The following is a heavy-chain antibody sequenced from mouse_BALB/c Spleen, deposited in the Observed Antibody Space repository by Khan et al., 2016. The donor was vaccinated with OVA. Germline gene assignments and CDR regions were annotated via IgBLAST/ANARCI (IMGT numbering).Heavy chain of an antibody. CDR2: IRYSGST. Sequence: EVQLQESGPGLVKPSQSLSLTCTVTGYSITSDYAWNWIRQFPGNKLEWMGYIRYSGSTSYNPSLKSRISITPDTSYNQFFLQLNSVRTEDEATDYYAGSIMANWGQGTTLTVSS. CDR1: GYSITSDYA. V-gene: IGHV3-2*02. CDR3: AGSIMAN. J-gene: IGHJ2*01.